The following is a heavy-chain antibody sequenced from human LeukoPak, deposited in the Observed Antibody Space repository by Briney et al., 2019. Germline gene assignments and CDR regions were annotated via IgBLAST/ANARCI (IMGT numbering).Heavy chain of an antibody. CDR3: ARRTPRCGGTCYDAFDV. J-gene: IGHJ3*01. CDR2: MSPHNGHT. Sequence: GASVKVSCKASGYTLIDYDINWVRQAPGQGLEWMGLMSPHNGHTEYAQNFQGRVTMTRDTSTGTAYMELRSLRSEDTAVYYCARRTPRCGGTCYDAFDVWGQGTMVTVSS. CDR1: GYTLIDYD. V-gene: IGHV1-8*01. D-gene: IGHD2-21*01.